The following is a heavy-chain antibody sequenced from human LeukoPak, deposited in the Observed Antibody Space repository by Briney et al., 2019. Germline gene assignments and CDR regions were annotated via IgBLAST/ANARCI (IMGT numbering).Heavy chain of an antibody. V-gene: IGHV3-53*01. CDR2: IYSGGST. Sequence: GGSLRLSCAASGFTVSSNHMSWVRQAPGKGLEWVSVIYSGGSTYYADSVKGRFTISRDNSKNTLYLQMNSLRAEDTAVYYCARDSSPSYGSSGYRPADFDFWGQGTLVSVSS. D-gene: IGHD3-22*01. CDR1: GFTVSSNH. J-gene: IGHJ4*02. CDR3: ARDSSPSYGSSGYRPADFDF.